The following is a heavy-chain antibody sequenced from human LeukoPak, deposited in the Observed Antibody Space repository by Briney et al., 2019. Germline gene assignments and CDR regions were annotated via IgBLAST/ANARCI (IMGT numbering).Heavy chain of an antibody. Sequence: ASVKVSCKASGYTFTSYDINWVRQATGQGLEWMGWMNPNSDNTGYAQKFQGRVTMTRNTSISTAYMELSSLRSEDAAVYYCARGRRDITIFGVVTSSVDYWGQGTLVTVSS. CDR3: ARGRRDITIFGVVTSSVDY. CDR1: GYTFTSYD. J-gene: IGHJ4*02. V-gene: IGHV1-8*01. D-gene: IGHD3-3*01. CDR2: MNPNSDNT.